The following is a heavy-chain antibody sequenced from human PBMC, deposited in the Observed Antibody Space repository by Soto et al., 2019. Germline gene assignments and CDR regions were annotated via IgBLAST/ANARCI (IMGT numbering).Heavy chain of an antibody. V-gene: IGHV3-23*01. CDR2: VSGNSGST. Sequence: EVQLLESGGGLVQPGGSLRLSCAASGFTFNNYAMSWVRQAPGKGLEWVSVVSGNSGSTGYADSVKGRFTIFRDNSKNTVYLQMSSLRDEDTAVYYCAKVIVVIAATGDYFDYWGQGTLVTVSS. CDR1: GFTFNNYA. J-gene: IGHJ4*02. CDR3: AKVIVVIAATGDYFDY. D-gene: IGHD2-15*01.